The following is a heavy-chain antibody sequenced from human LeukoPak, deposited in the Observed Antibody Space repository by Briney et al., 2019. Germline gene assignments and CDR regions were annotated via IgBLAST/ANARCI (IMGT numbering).Heavy chain of an antibody. Sequence: GGSLRLSCAASGFTFNNHGMSWVRQAPGKGLEWVSSISQSGGTTYYADSVKGRFTISRDNSKNTVYLQMNSLRAEDTAVYYCAATLGGYCSPTACSGPNWFDPWGQGTLVTVSS. CDR2: ISQSGGTT. D-gene: IGHD2-15*01. V-gene: IGHV3-23*01. CDR3: AATLGGYCSPTACSGPNWFDP. CDR1: GFTFNNHG. J-gene: IGHJ5*02.